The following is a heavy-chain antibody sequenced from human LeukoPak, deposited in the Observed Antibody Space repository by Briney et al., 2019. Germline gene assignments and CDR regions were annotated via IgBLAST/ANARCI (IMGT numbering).Heavy chain of an antibody. CDR2: IIPIFGTA. CDR3: ARGVFGDIVVVPAAIPAYCFDY. V-gene: IGHV1-69*13. J-gene: IGHJ4*02. D-gene: IGHD2-2*01. Sequence: ASVKVSCKASGGTFSSYAISWVRQAPGQGLEWMGRIIPIFGTANYAQKFQGRVTITADESTSTAYMELSSLRSEDTAVYYCARGVFGDIVVVPAAIPAYCFDYWGQGTLVTVSS. CDR1: GGTFSSYA.